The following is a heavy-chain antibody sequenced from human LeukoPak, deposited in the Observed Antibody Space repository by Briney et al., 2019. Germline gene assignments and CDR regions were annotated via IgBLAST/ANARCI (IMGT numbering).Heavy chain of an antibody. CDR2: INAGNGNT. CDR3: ARVVGTDYYGSGSLDP. CDR1: GYTFTSHA. Sequence: ASVKVSCKASGYTFTSHAVHWVRQAPGQRLEWMGWINAGNGNTKYSQKFQGRVTITRDTSASTAYMELSSLRSEDTAVYYCARVVGTDYYGSGSLDPWGQGTLVTVSS. J-gene: IGHJ5*02. V-gene: IGHV1-3*01. D-gene: IGHD3-10*01.